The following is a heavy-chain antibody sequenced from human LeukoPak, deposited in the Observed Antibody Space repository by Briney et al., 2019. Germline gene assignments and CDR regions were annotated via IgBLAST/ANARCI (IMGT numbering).Heavy chain of an antibody. V-gene: IGHV1-69*01. CDR2: IA. Sequence: IANTTQRFQGRVTITADESTNTAYMELSSLRSEDTAIYYCVRTPHRSWYTGTYYFDYWGQGTLVTVSS. J-gene: IGHJ4*02. D-gene: IGHD6-13*01. CDR3: VRTPHRSWYTGTYYFDY.